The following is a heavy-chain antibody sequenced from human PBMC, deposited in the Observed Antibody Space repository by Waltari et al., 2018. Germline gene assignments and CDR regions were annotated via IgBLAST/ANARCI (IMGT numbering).Heavy chain of an antibody. Sequence: QVQLQESGPGLVKPSETLSLTCTVSGGSISSYYWSWIRQPTGKGLEWIGYIYYSGSTNYNPSLKSRVTISVDTSKNQFSLKLSSVTAADTAVYYCARGVGIAAAVIYYYYMDVWGKGTTVTVSS. D-gene: IGHD6-13*01. J-gene: IGHJ6*03. CDR3: ARGVGIAAAVIYYYYMDV. CDR1: GGSISSYY. V-gene: IGHV4-59*01. CDR2: IYYSGST.